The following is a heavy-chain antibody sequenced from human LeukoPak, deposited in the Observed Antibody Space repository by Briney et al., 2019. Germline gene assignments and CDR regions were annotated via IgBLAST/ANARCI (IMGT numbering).Heavy chain of an antibody. CDR1: GFPFNIFA. Sequence: AGGSLRLSCAASGFPFNIFAMSWVRQAPGKGLEWVSALNSGGSRYYADSVKGRFTISRDTSKNTLYLQMNSLRAEDTGVYYCAKDLGGSGWTLFDCWGARTLVTVSS. CDR2: LNSGGSR. V-gene: IGHV3-23*01. D-gene: IGHD6-19*01. CDR3: AKDLGGSGWTLFDC. J-gene: IGHJ4*02.